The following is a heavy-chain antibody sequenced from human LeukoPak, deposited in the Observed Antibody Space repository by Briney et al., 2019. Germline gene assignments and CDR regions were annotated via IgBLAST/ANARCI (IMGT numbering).Heavy chain of an antibody. V-gene: IGHV4-34*01. D-gene: IGHD3-10*01. CDR3: ARDSPYYYGSGSATYYMDV. J-gene: IGHJ6*03. CDR2: IYHSGNT. CDR1: GGSFSAYY. Sequence: SETLSLTCAVYGGSFSAYYWGWIRQPPGKGLEWIGSIYHSGNTNYNPSLKSRVTISVDTPKNQFSLKLSSVTAADTAVYYCARDSPYYYGSGSATYYMDVWGKGTTVTISS.